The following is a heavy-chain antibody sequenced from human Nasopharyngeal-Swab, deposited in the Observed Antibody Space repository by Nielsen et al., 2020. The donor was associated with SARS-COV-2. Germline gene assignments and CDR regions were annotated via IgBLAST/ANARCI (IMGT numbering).Heavy chain of an antibody. CDR3: ARVKVRRSCWVLVDYYYIDV. CDR2: MNPNSGNT. D-gene: IGHD6-19*01. V-gene: IGHV1-8*01. Sequence: WVRQAPGKGFGWMGWMNPNSGNTGYAQKFQGRVSMTRNNSISTAYMELCSLRSEDTAVYYCARVKVRRSCWVLVDYYYIDVWGKGTTVTVSS. J-gene: IGHJ6*03.